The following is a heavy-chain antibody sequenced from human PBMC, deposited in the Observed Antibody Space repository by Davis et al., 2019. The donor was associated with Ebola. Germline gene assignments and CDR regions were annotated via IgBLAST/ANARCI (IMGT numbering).Heavy chain of an antibody. V-gene: IGHV1-69*13. D-gene: IGHD6-13*01. CDR2: IIPIFGTA. CDR1: GGTFSSYA. Sequence: SVKVSCKASGGTFSSYAISWVRQAPGQGLEWMGGIIPIFGTANYAQKFQGRVTITADESTSTAYMELSSVTAADTAVYYCARLSRYSSSPIDYWGQGTLVTVSS. J-gene: IGHJ4*02. CDR3: ARLSRYSSSPIDY.